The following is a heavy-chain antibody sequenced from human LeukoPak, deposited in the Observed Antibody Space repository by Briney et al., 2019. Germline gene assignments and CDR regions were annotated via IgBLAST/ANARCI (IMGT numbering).Heavy chain of an antibody. D-gene: IGHD3-9*01. V-gene: IGHV4-59*01. CDR3: ARSQRYDILTGYYFYWFDP. Sequence: SETLSLTCTVSGGSISSYYWSWIRQPPGKGLEWIGYIYYSGSTNYNPSLKSRVTISVDTSKNQFSLKLSSVTAADTAVYYCARSQRYDILTGYYFYWFDPWGQGTLVTVSS. CDR2: IYYSGST. J-gene: IGHJ5*02. CDR1: GGSISSYY.